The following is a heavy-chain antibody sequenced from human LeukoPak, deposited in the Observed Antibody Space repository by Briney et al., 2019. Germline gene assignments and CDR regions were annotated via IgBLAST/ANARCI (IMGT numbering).Heavy chain of an antibody. CDR2: IKSKTDGGTT. CDR1: GFTFSNAW. CDR3: TTGIVVVITTPSNFDY. Sequence: GGSLRLSCAASGFTFSNAWMSWVRQAPGKGLEWVGRIKSKTDGGTTDYAAPVKGRFTISRDDSKNTLYLQMNSLKTEDTAVYYCTTGIVVVITTPSNFDYWGQGTLVTVPS. D-gene: IGHD3-22*01. J-gene: IGHJ4*02. V-gene: IGHV3-15*01.